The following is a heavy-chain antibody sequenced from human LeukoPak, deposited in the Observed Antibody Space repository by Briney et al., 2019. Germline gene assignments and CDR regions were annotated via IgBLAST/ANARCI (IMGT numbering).Heavy chain of an antibody. D-gene: IGHD4-23*01. J-gene: IGHJ4*02. V-gene: IGHV3-30*18. CDR2: ISYDGSNK. CDR3: AKLATTVVTATDY. Sequence: GGSLRLSCAASGFTFSSYGMHWVRQAPGKGLEWVAVISYDGSNKYYADSVKGRFTISRDNSKNTLYLQMNSLRAEDTAVYYCAKLATTVVTATDYWGQGTLVTVSP. CDR1: GFTFSSYG.